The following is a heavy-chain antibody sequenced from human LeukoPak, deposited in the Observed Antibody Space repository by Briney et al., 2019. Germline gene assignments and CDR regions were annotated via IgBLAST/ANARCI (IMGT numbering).Heavy chain of an antibody. CDR1: GFTVSSNY. Sequence: GGSLRLSCAASGFTVSSNYMSWVPQAPGKGLEWVSVIYSGGSTYYADSVKGRFTISRDNSKNTLYLQMNSLRAEDTAVYYCARGFSAVELAAWGQGTLVTVSS. CDR2: IYSGGST. D-gene: IGHD5-24*01. CDR3: ARGFSAVELAA. V-gene: IGHV3-53*05. J-gene: IGHJ5*02.